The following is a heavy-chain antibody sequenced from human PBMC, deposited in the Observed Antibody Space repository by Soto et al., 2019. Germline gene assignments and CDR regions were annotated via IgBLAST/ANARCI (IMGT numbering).Heavy chain of an antibody. J-gene: IGHJ6*02. CDR3: ARDGSGVPVAMVYYYGMDA. V-gene: IGHV3-23*01. D-gene: IGHD2-2*01. CDR2: INNSGGTT. Sequence: GGSLRLSCVASGFTFANYAMTWVRQAPGKGLEWVSSINNSGGTTYYTESVKGRFTISRDNSKNTLFLQMNSLGVEDTAAYYCARDGSGVPVAMVYYYGMDAWGQGTTVTVSS. CDR1: GFTFANYA.